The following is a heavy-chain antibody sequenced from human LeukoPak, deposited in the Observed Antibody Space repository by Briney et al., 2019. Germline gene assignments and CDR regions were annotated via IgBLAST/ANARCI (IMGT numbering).Heavy chain of an antibody. V-gene: IGHV3-74*01. Sequence: GGSLRLSCEASGFTFSSYWMQWVRQAPGKGLVWVSRINSDGSSTSFADSVKGRFTISRDNAKNTLYLQMNSLRAEDTAVYYCGRGGLVASFDYWGQGTLVTVSS. J-gene: IGHJ4*02. CDR1: GFTFSSYW. CDR3: GRGGLVASFDY. CDR2: INSDGSST. D-gene: IGHD2-8*02.